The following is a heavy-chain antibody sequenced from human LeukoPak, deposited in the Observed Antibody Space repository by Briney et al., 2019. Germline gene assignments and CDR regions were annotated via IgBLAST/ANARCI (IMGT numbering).Heavy chain of an antibody. J-gene: IGHJ4*02. CDR1: GYTLTSYG. D-gene: IGHD3-22*01. CDR2: ISAYNGNT. Sequence: GASVKVSCKASGYTLTSYGISWVRQAPGQGLEWMGWISAYNGNTNYAQKLQGRVTMTTDTSTSTAYMELRSLRSDDTAVYYCARWLVTYYDSSGTFDYWGQGTLVTVSS. V-gene: IGHV1-18*01. CDR3: ARWLVTYYDSSGTFDY.